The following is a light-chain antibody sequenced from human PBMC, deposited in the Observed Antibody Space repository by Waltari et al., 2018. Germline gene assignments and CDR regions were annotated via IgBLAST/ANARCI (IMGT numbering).Light chain of an antibody. V-gene: IGKV3-20*01. CDR3: QQYGISPQT. CDR2: DAS. J-gene: IGKJ1*01. Sequence: EIVLTQSPGTLSLSPGEGATLSCRASQSVISSYLAWYQQKPGQAPRLLIYDASSRATGIPDRFSVSGSGTDFTLTISRLEPEDFAVYYCQQYGISPQTFGQGTKVEIK. CDR1: QSVISSY.